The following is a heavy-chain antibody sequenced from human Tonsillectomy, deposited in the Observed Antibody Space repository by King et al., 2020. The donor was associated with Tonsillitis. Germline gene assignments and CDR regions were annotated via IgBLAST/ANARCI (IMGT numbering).Heavy chain of an antibody. CDR1: GGSISSYY. CDR2: IYYSGST. CDR3: ASIYGYMYFDL. V-gene: IGHV4-59*08. Sequence: VQLQESGPGLVKPSETLSLTYTVSGGSISSYYWSWIRQPPGKGLEWIGYIYYSGSTNYNPSLKSRVTISVDTSKNQFSLKLSSVTAADTAVYYCASIYGYMYFDLWGRGTLVTVSS. J-gene: IGHJ2*01. D-gene: IGHD5-18*01.